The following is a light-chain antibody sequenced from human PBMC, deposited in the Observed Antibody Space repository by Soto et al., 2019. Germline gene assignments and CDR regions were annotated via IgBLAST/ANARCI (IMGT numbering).Light chain of an antibody. J-gene: IGKJ4*01. Sequence: EIVMTQSPATLSVSPGERATLSCRASQSVSSNLAWYQQKPGQTPRLLIYDASSRATGIPARFSGSGSGTDFTLTISRLPSEDFAVYYCQQYNNWPLTFGGGTNVEIK. CDR1: QSVSSN. V-gene: IGKV3-15*01. CDR2: DAS. CDR3: QQYNNWPLT.